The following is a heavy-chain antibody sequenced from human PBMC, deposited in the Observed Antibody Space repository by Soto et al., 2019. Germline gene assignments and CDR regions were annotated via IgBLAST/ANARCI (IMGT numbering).Heavy chain of an antibody. CDR1: GGSISSSSYY. CDR2: IYYSGST. Sequence: QLQLQESGPVLVKPSETLSLTCTVSGGSISSSSYYWGWIRQPPGKGLEWIGSIYYSGSTNYNPSLKSRGTITGDTANTQCCLKLSSVTAADTAVYDWGLGSEAGLEDYWGQGTLVIVAA. V-gene: IGHV4-39*01. CDR3: GLGSEAGLEDY. D-gene: IGHD1-1*01. J-gene: IGHJ4*02.